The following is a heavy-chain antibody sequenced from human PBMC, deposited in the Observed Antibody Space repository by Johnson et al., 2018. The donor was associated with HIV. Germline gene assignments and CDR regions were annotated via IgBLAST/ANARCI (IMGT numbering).Heavy chain of an antibody. CDR3: ARECGGDCSDAFDI. J-gene: IGHJ3*02. Sequence: QVQLVESGGGVVQPGRSLRLSCAASGFTFSTYAMHWVRQAPGKGLEWVAVISYDGSNKYYADSVKGRFTISRDNSKNTLYLQMNSLRAEDTALYYCARECGGDCSDAFDIWGQGTMVTVS. D-gene: IGHD2-21*02. CDR1: GFTFSTYA. V-gene: IGHV3-30-3*01. CDR2: ISYDGSNK.